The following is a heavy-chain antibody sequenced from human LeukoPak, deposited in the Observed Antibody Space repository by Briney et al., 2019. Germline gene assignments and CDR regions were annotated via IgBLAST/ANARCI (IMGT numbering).Heavy chain of an antibody. CDR1: GFTVSINC. CDR2: ISSSSSFI. Sequence: PGGSLRLSCAASGFTVSINCMTSVRQAPGKGLEWVSSISSSSSFIYYADSVKGRFTISRDNAKNSLYLQMNSLRAEDTAVYFCARKGSSGWYDDYCGQGTLVTVSS. J-gene: IGHJ4*02. V-gene: IGHV3-21*01. D-gene: IGHD6-19*01. CDR3: ARKGSSGWYDDY.